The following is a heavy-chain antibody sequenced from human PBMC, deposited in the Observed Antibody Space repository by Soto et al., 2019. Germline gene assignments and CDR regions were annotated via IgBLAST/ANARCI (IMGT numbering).Heavy chain of an antibody. D-gene: IGHD6-25*01. J-gene: IGHJ4*02. CDR3: ARDSRSSASFVSSY. Sequence: PGGSLRLSCAASGFTFSSYGMRWVRQAPGKGLEWVAVIWYDGSNKYYADSVKGRFTISRDNSKNTLYLQMNSLRAEDTAVYYCARDSRSSASFVSSYWGQGTLVTVSS. CDR1: GFTFSSYG. CDR2: IWYDGSNK. V-gene: IGHV3-33*01.